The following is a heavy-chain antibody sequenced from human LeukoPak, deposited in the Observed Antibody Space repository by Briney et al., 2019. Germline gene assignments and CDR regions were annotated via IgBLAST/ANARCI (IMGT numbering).Heavy chain of an antibody. V-gene: IGHV4-4*02. Sequence: GSLRLSCAASGFTFSTYVMSWVRQPPGRGLEWIGEIYPSGTTNYNPSLKSRVTISVDKSKNHFSLNLTSVTAADTAVYYCARERGGILGGNSGRYFDLWGRGTLVTVSS. J-gene: IGHJ2*01. CDR2: IYPSGTT. D-gene: IGHD4-23*01. CDR3: ARERGGILGGNSGRYFDL. CDR1: GFTFSTYVM.